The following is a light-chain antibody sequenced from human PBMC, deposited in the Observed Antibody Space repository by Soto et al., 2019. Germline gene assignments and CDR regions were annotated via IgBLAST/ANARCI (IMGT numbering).Light chain of an antibody. CDR1: QGIRNY. V-gene: IGKV1-27*01. J-gene: IGKJ1*01. CDR3: QKYNSAPRT. Sequence: DIQMTQSPSSLSASVGDRVTLTCRASQGIRNYLAWYQQKPGKVPKLLIYAASTLQSGVPSRFSGSGSGTDFTLTISSQQPEDVATYYCQKYNSAPRTFGQGTKVEIK. CDR2: AAS.